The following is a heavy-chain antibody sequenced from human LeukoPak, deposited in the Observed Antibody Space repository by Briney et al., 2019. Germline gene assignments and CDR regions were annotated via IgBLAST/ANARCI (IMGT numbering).Heavy chain of an antibody. CDR3: TRVPGIAAALSLIWFDP. CDR1: GFTFGDYA. D-gene: IGHD6-13*01. CDR2: IRSKAYGGTT. J-gene: IGHJ5*02. Sequence: PGGSLRLSCTASGFTFGDYAMSWVRQAPGKGLEWVGFIRSKAYGGTTEYAASVKGRFTISRDDSKSIAYLQMNSLKTEDTAVYYCTRVPGIAAALSLIWFDPWGQGTLATVSS. V-gene: IGHV3-49*04.